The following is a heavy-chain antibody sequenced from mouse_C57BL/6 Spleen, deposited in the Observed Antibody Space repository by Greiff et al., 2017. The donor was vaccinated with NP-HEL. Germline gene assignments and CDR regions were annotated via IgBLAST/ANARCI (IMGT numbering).Heavy chain of an antibody. Sequence: QVQLQQPGAELVKPGASVKLSCKASGYTFTSYWMHWVKQRPGRGLEWVGTIDPNSGGTKYNEKLKSKATLTVDKPSITAYMQISSLTSEDSAVYYCARWRGNYVDYWGQGTTLTVSS. CDR1: GYTFTSYW. CDR2: IDPNSGGT. V-gene: IGHV1-72*01. J-gene: IGHJ2*01. CDR3: ARWRGNYVDY.